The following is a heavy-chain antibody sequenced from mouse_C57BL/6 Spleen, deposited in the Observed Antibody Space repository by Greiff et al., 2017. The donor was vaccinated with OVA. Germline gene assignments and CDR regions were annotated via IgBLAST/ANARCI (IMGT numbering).Heavy chain of an antibody. CDR2: IDPETGGT. Sequence: QVQLQQSGAELVRPGASVTLSCKASGYTFTDYEMHWVKQTPVHGLEWIGAIDPETGGTAYNQKFKGKAILTADKSSSTAYMELRSLTSEDSAVYYCTRSDDGYYGYWGQGTTLTVSS. CDR3: TRSDDGYYGY. J-gene: IGHJ2*01. V-gene: IGHV1-15*01. CDR1: GYTFTDYE. D-gene: IGHD2-3*01.